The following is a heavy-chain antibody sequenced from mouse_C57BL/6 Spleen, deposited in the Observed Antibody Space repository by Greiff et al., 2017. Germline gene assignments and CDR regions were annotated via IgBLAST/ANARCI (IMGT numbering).Heavy chain of an antibody. CDR3: AKDYGYGDY. Sequence: SGYSFTDHNMYWVKQSNGKSLEWIGIINPNYGTTSYNQKFKGKATLTVDQSSSTAYMQPNSLTTEDSAVYYCAKDYGYGDYWGQGTTLTVSS. J-gene: IGHJ2*01. D-gene: IGHD2-2*01. CDR2: INPNYGTT. V-gene: IGHV1-39*01. CDR1: GYSFTDHN.